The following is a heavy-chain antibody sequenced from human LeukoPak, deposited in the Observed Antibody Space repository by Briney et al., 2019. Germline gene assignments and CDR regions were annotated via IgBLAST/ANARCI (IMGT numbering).Heavy chain of an antibody. J-gene: IGHJ6*03. D-gene: IGHD4-23*01. V-gene: IGHV3-11*04. CDR3: ARVTIGDYYYYYMDV. CDR1: GFTFSDYF. CDR2: ISSSGSNI. Sequence: GGSLRLSCAASGFTFSDYFMTWIRQAPGKGLEWVSYISSSGSNIYYADSVKGRFTISRDNAKNSLYLQMNSLRAEDTAVYYCARVTIGDYYYYYMDVWGKGTTVTVSS.